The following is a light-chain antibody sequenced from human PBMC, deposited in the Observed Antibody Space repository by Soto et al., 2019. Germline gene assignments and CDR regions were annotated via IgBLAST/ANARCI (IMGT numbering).Light chain of an antibody. CDR3: CSYAGSSTPLI. J-gene: IGLJ1*01. CDR1: SSDVGSYNL. V-gene: IGLV2-23*02. Sequence: QSALTQPASVSGSPGQSITISCTGTSSDVGSYNLVSWYQQHPGNGPKLMIYEVSQRPSGVSNRFSGSKSGNTASLTISGLQAEDEADYYCCSYAGSSTPLIFGTGTKLTVL. CDR2: EVS.